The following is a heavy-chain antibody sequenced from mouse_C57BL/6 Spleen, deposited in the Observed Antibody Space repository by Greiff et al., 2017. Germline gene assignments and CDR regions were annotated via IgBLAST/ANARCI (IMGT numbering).Heavy chain of an antibody. CDR1: GYAFSSYW. CDR2: IYPGDGDT. J-gene: IGHJ2*01. V-gene: IGHV1-80*01. Sequence: VQLQQSGAELVKPGASVKISCKASGYAFSSYWMNWVKQRPGKGLEWIGQIYPGDGDTNYNGKFKGKATLTADKSSSTAYMQLSSVTSEDSAVYFCARGLGRGNFDYWGQGTTLTVSS. CDR3: ARGLGRGNFDY. D-gene: IGHD4-1*01.